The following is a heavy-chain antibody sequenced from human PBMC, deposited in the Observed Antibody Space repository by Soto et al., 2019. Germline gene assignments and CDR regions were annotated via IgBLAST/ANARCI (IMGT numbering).Heavy chain of an antibody. CDR2: FSGRSGDT. J-gene: IGHJ4*02. CDR1: GFSISTHA. V-gene: IGHV3-23*01. CDR3: ARDSSAWPNYFDS. D-gene: IGHD6-19*01. Sequence: GGSLRLSCVASGFSISTHALTWVRQAPGKGLEWVSSFSGRSGDTYYAASVKGRFTISGDSSKNKVILQMNNLRADDTALYYCARDSSAWPNYFDSWGQGIQVTVSS.